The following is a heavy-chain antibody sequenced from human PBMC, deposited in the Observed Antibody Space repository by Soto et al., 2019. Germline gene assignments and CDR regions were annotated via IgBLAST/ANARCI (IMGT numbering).Heavy chain of an antibody. CDR3: ARDLDYYDSSGYEAGVGY. V-gene: IGHV3-33*01. D-gene: IGHD3-22*01. CDR2: IWYDGSNK. Sequence: GGSLRLSCAASGFTFSSYGMHWVRQAPGKGLEWVAVIWYDGSNKYYADSVKGRFTISRDNSKNTLYLQMNSLRAEDTAVYYCARDLDYYDSSGYEAGVGYWGQGTLVTVSS. CDR1: GFTFSSYG. J-gene: IGHJ4*02.